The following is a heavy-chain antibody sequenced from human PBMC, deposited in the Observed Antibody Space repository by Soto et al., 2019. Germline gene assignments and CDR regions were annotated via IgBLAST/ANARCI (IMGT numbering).Heavy chain of an antibody. Sequence: QVQLVESGGGVVQPGTSLRLTCAGSGFTFSRNGMHWVRQAPGKGLEWVALVSYDGSQKYYVDSVKGRFTISRDNSENTLYLQMNSLRPEDTAVCYCARWVGGSMSDNSGKYDSWGQGTLVTVSS. D-gene: IGHD3-22*01. J-gene: IGHJ5*01. CDR3: ARWVGGSMSDNSGKYDS. V-gene: IGHV3-30*03. CDR2: VSYDGSQK. CDR1: GFTFSRNG.